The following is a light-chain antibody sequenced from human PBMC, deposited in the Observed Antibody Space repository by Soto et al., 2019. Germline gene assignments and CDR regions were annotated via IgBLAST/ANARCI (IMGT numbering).Light chain of an antibody. CDR3: QQANSFPQT. CDR1: QGISSW. Sequence: DIQMTQSPSSVSASVGDRVTMTCRASQGISSWLVWYQQKAGKAPKLLIYAASKLQSGVPSRFSSSESGTDFTLTISSLQPEDSATYYCQQANSFPQTFGQGTKVEIK. J-gene: IGKJ1*01. CDR2: AAS. V-gene: IGKV1-12*01.